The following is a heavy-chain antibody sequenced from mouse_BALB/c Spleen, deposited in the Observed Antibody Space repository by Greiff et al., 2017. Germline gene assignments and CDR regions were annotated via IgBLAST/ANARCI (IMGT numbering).Heavy chain of an antibody. J-gene: IGHJ3*01. CDR3: AREGDGRAWFAY. V-gene: IGHV1S126*01. Sequence: VQLQESGPQLVRPGASVKISCKASGYSFTSYWMHWVKQRPGQGLEWIGMIDPSDSETRLNQKFKDKATLTVDKSSSTAYMQLSSPTSEDSAVYYCAREGDGRAWFAYWGQGTLVTVSA. CDR2: IDPSDSET. CDR1: GYSFTSYW. D-gene: IGHD1-1*01.